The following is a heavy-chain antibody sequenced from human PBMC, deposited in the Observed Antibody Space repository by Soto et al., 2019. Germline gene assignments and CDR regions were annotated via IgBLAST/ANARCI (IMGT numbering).Heavy chain of an antibody. CDR3: ARLPSVTGNSGYGMDV. Sequence: SMKVSVESSVCTFSSYAISWVRQAPGQGLEWMGGIIPIFGTANYAQKFQGRFTITADESTSTAYMELSSLRSEDTAVYYCARLPSVTGNSGYGMDVWGQGTPFTVSS. V-gene: IGHV1-69*13. D-gene: IGHD1-20*01. CDR2: IIPIFGTA. J-gene: IGHJ6*01. CDR1: VCTFSSYA.